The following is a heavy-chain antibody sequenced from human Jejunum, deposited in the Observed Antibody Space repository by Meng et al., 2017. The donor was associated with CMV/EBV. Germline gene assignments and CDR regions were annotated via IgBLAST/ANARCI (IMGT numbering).Heavy chain of an antibody. Sequence: CAASGFTSSDYYMSWIRQAPGKGLEWVSYISSSGSTIYYADSVKGRFTISRDNAKNSLYLQMNSLRAEDTAVYYCAREAGGDPMVDYWGQGTLVTVSS. D-gene: IGHD3-10*01. CDR1: GFTSSDYY. CDR3: AREAGGDPMVDY. CDR2: ISSSGSTI. J-gene: IGHJ4*02. V-gene: IGHV3-11*01.